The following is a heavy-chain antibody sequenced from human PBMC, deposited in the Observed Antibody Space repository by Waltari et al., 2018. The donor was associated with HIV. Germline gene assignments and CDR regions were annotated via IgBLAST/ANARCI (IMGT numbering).Heavy chain of an antibody. CDR2: IYYSGRS. J-gene: IGHJ4*02. V-gene: IGHV4-61*08. D-gene: IGHD2-2*02. CDR3: ARLSGGSIPLDY. CDR1: GVSVSSGDFY. Sequence: QVQLQESGPGLVKPSETLSLTCSVSGVSVSSGDFYWSWVRQPPGKGLEWIGYIYYSGRSNYNPSLKSRVTMSVDMSKNQFSLKVRTVTAADTAVYYCARLSGGSIPLDYWGQGTLVTVSS.